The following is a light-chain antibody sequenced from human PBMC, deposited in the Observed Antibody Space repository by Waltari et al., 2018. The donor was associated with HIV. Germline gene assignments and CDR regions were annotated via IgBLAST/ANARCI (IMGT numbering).Light chain of an antibody. CDR1: SSDVGAYNY. CDR3: ASHAGSKDV. J-gene: IGLJ2*01. CDR2: DVT. Sequence: QSALTQPPSASGSPGQSVTISCTGTSSDVGAYNYVSWFQQHPGKAPKLMISDVTKRPPGVPERYSGSKSGNTASLTVSGLQAEDEADYYCASHAGSKDVFGGGTRLTVL. V-gene: IGLV2-8*01.